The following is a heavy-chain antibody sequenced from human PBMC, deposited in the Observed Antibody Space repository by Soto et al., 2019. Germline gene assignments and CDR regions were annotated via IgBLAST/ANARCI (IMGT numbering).Heavy chain of an antibody. CDR1: GGSISSNNYY. Sequence: QLQLQESGPGLVKPSETLSLTCTVSGGSISSNNYYWGWIRQPPGKGLEWIGSIYYSGSSYYNPSLNSRVTISVDTSKYRFSVSLNSVTAADTAVYYCARLERGSGSYRGWFDPWGQGTLVTVAS. CDR3: ARLERGSGSYRGWFDP. D-gene: IGHD1-26*01. J-gene: IGHJ5*02. V-gene: IGHV4-39*01. CDR2: IYYSGSS.